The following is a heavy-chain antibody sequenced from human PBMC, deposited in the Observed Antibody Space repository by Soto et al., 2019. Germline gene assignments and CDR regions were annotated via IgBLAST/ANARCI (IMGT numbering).Heavy chain of an antibody. J-gene: IGHJ4*02. V-gene: IGHV3-7*05. CDR2: IRKDGSKT. CDR1: GFTFSSDW. CDR3: AKDREGYCSSTSCLYYFDS. Sequence: PGGSLRLSCAASGFTFSSDWMTWVRQAPGKGLEWVANIRKDGSKTSYLDSVRGRFTISRDNAQSSLYLQMDSLRAEDTALYYCAKDREGYCSSTSCLYYFDSWGQGTQVTVSS. D-gene: IGHD2-2*01.